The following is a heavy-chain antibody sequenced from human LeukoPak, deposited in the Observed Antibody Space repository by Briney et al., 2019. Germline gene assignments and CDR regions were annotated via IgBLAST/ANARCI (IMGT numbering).Heavy chain of an antibody. J-gene: IGHJ3*02. V-gene: IGHV3-23*01. D-gene: IGHD6-13*01. CDR2: ISGSGGST. CDR3: AKDIIAAAGPGAFDI. Sequence: GGSLRLSCAASGFTFSSYSMNWVRQAPGKGLEWVSAISGSGGSTYYADSVKGRFTISRDNSKNTLYLQMNSLRAEDTAVYYCAKDIIAAAGPGAFDIWGQGTMVTVSS. CDR1: GFTFSSYS.